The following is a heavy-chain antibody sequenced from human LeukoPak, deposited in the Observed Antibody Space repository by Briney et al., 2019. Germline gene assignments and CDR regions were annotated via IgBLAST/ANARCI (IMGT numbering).Heavy chain of an antibody. CDR3: ARTDSGYDSVDY. D-gene: IGHD5-12*01. CDR2: INPHDGST. Sequence: ASVKVPCKASGYTFSSYYMHWVRQAPVQRLVWMGIINPHDGSTSYAQKFQDRVTMTSDTSTSPVYMEPSSLSSEDTAVYYCARTDSGYDSVDYWGQGTLVTVSS. V-gene: IGHV1-46*01. CDR1: GYTFSSYY. J-gene: IGHJ4*02.